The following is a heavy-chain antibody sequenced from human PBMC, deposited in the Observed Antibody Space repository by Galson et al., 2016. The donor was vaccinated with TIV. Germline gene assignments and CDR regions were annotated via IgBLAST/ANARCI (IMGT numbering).Heavy chain of an antibody. D-gene: IGHD4-17*01. CDR2: IDWDDDK. CDR3: ARTPYGDSFGWFFDL. V-gene: IGHV2-70*11. J-gene: IGHJ2*01. CDR1: GFSLTTSGMC. Sequence: PALVKPTQTLTLTCTFSGFSLTTSGMCVSWIRQAPGKGLEWLARIDWDDDKYYNIYLQTRLSISKDTSRNQAVLTMTDMDPVDTATYYCARTPYGDSFGWFFDLWGRGTLVSVSS.